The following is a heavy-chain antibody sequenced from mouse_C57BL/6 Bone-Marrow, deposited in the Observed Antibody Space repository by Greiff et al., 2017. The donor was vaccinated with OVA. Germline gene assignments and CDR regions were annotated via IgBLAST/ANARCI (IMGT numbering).Heavy chain of an antibody. Sequence: EVQLQQSVAELVRPGASVKLSCTASGFNIKNTYMPWVKQRPEQGLEWIGRIAPANGNTTYAPKFQGKATITADTSSNTAYLQLSSLTSEDTAIYYCARVRWLPYYYAMDYWGQGTSVTVSS. CDR2: IAPANGNT. V-gene: IGHV14-3*01. J-gene: IGHJ4*01. CDR3: ARVRWLPYYYAMDY. D-gene: IGHD2-2*01. CDR1: GFNIKNTY.